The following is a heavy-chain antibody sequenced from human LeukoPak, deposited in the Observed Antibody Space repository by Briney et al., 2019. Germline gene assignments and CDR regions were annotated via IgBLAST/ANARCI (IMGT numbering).Heavy chain of an antibody. Sequence: GGSLRLSCAVSGFNFSNYAMNWVRQAPGKGLEWLANINQDGSEKYYVDSVKGRFTISRDNAKNSLFLQMNSLRAEDTAVYYCTTFYSRLTDYWGQGTLVTVSS. D-gene: IGHD2/OR15-2a*01. J-gene: IGHJ4*02. V-gene: IGHV3-7*05. CDR3: TTFYSRLTDY. CDR2: INQDGSEK. CDR1: GFNFSNYA.